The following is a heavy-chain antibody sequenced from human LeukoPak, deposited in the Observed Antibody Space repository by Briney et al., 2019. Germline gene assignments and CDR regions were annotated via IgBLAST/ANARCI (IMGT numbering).Heavy chain of an antibody. Sequence: SETLSLTCAVYGGSFSGYYWSWIRQPPGKGLEWIGEINHSGSTNYNPSLKNRVTISVDTSKNQFSLKLSSVTAADTAVYYCARGRGEVTSTFYYYMDVWGKGTTVTVSS. J-gene: IGHJ6*03. V-gene: IGHV4-34*01. CDR3: ARGRGEVTSTFYYYMDV. CDR2: INHSGST. CDR1: GGSFSGYY. D-gene: IGHD4-11*01.